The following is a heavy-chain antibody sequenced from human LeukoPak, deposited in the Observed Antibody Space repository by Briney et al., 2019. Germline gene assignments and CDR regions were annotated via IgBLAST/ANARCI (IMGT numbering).Heavy chain of an antibody. CDR1: GYTFTSYG. CDR2: ISAYNGNT. Sequence: GASVKVSCKASGYTFTSYGISWVRQAPGQGLEWMGWISAYNGNTNYAQKLQGRVTMTTDTSTSTAYMELRSLRSDDTAVYYCARNAGTYCGGDCYSYYFDYWGQGTLVTVSS. V-gene: IGHV1-18*01. CDR3: ARNAGTYCGGDCYSYYFDY. D-gene: IGHD2-21*02. J-gene: IGHJ4*02.